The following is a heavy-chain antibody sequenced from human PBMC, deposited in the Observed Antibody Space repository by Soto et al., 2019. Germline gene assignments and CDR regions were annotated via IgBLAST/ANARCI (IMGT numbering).Heavy chain of an antibody. CDR3: ARGKGQCSGGRCYGYYYYGMDV. CDR1: GGSFSGYY. CDR2: INHSGST. Sequence: SETLSLTCAVYGGSFSGYYWSWIRQPPGKGLEWIGEINHSGSTNYNPSLKSRVTISVDTSKNQFSLKLSSVTAADTAVYYCARGKGQCSGGRCYGYYYYGMDVWGQGTTVTVSS. V-gene: IGHV4-34*01. D-gene: IGHD2-15*01. J-gene: IGHJ6*02.